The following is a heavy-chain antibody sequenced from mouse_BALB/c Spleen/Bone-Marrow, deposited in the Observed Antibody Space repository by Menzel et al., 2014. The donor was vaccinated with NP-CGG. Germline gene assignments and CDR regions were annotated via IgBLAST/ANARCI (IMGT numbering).Heavy chain of an antibody. V-gene: IGHV2-6-7*01. J-gene: IGHJ2*01. Sequence: VKVEESGPGLVAPSQSLSITCTVSGFSLSAYGINWVRQPPGKGLEWLGMIWGDGSTDYKSVLKSGLSISKDNSKRQVFLKMNSLQTDDTARYYCARGRRGNYVDYWGQGTTLTVSS. CDR2: IWGDGST. CDR1: GFSLSAYG. CDR3: ARGRRGNYVDY.